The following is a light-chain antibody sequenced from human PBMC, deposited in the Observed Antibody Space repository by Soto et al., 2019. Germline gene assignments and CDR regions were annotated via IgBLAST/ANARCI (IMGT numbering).Light chain of an antibody. V-gene: IGKV3-20*01. J-gene: IGKJ4*01. CDR3: HQYGISP. CDR2: GAS. Sequence: EIVLTQSPGTLSLSPEERATLSCRGSQSVSSNYLAWYQQKPGQAPRLLIYGASSRATGIPDRFSGSGSGTEFSPTISRLEPEDFAVYYCHQYGISPFGGGTKVEIK. CDR1: QSVSSNY.